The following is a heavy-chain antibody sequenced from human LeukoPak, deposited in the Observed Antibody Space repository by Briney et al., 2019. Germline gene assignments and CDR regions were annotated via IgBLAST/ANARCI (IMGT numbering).Heavy chain of an antibody. CDR3: ARHNTALWFGELYR. V-gene: IGHV4-59*08. J-gene: IGHJ4*02. D-gene: IGHD3-10*01. CDR2: IYYSGST. Sequence: SETLPLTCTVSGGSISSYYWSWIRQPPGKGLEWIGYIYYSGSTNYNPSLKSRVTISVDTSKNQFSLKLSSVTAADTAVYYCARHNTALWFGELYRWGQGTLVTVSS. CDR1: GGSISSYY.